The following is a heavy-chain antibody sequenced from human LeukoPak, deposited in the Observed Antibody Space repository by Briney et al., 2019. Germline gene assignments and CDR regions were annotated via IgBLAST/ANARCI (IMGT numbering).Heavy chain of an antibody. V-gene: IGHV3-33*01. CDR1: GFTFSSYG. Sequence: GGSLRLSCAASGFTFSSYGMHWVRQAPGKGLEWVAVIWSDASNRFYAGSVKGRFTISRDNSLNTLFLQMNSLRAEDTAMYYCARDAQRGFDYSNSLEYWGHGTLVSVSS. J-gene: IGHJ4*01. CDR3: ARDAQRGFDYSNSLEY. D-gene: IGHD4-11*01. CDR2: IWSDASNR.